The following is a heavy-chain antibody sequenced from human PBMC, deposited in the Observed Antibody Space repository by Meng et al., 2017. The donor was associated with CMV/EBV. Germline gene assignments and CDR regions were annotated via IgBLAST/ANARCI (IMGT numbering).Heavy chain of an antibody. Sequence: QIPFKESGPTLVTPTQTLTLTCTFSGFSLSTSGVGVGWIRQPPGKALEWLALIYWDDDKRYSPSLKSRLTITKDTSKNQVVLTMTNMDPVDTATYYCAHRGRIAAAGTDWFDPWGQGTLVTVSS. CDR3: AHRGRIAAAGTDWFDP. V-gene: IGHV2-5*02. CDR1: GFSLSTSGVG. J-gene: IGHJ5*02. CDR2: IYWDDDK. D-gene: IGHD6-13*01.